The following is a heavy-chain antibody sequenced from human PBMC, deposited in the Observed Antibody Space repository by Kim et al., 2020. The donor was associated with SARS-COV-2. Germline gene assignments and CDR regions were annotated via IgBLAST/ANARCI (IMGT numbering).Heavy chain of an antibody. CDR1: GFTFNDHA. J-gene: IGHJ6*02. CDR3: TKDVLAGGADV. V-gene: IGHV3-9*01. CDR2: IMWNSDGI. Sequence: GGSLRLSCIASGFTFNDHAMHWVRQAPGKGLEWVSGIMWNSDGIGYADSVKGRFTTSIDNAKNSLYLQMNSLRPEDTALYYCTKDVLAGGADVWVQGTAV. D-gene: IGHD3-3*02.